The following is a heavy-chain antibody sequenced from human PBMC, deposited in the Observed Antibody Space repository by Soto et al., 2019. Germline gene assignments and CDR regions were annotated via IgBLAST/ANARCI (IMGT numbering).Heavy chain of an antibody. CDR1: GHTFTSYA. CDR3: AREGALGGPNWFDP. V-gene: IGHV1-3*01. D-gene: IGHD3-16*01. CDR2: INAGNGNT. Sequence: ASVKVSCKASGHTFTSYAMHWVRQAPGQRLEWMGWINAGNGNTKYSQKFQGRVTITRDTSATTAYMELGSLASEDTAVYYCAREGALGGPNWFDPWGQGTLVTVSS. J-gene: IGHJ5*02.